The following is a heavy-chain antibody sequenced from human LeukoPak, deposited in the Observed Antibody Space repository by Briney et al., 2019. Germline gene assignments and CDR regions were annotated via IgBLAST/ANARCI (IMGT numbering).Heavy chain of an antibody. CDR1: GGSISSSSYY. CDR3: ATHRAPRNWFAP. J-gene: IGHJ5*02. V-gene: IGHV4-39*01. Sequence: PSETLSLTCTVSGGSISSSSYYWGWIRQPPGKGLEWIGSIYYSGSTYYNPSLKSRVTISVDTSKNQFSLKLSSVTAADTAVYYCATHRAPRNWFAPGAREPRVPVP. CDR2: IYYSGST.